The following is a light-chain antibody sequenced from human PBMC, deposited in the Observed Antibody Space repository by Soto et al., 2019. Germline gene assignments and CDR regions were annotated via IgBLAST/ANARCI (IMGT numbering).Light chain of an antibody. J-gene: IGKJ4*01. V-gene: IGKV3-20*01. CDR1: QTVRNNY. CDR3: QQFSSYPLT. Sequence: EFVLTQSPGTLSLSPGERATLSCRASQTVRNNYLAWYQQKPGQAPRLLIYDASSRATGIPDRLSGGGSGTDFTLTISRLEPEDVAVYYCQQFSSYPLTFGGGTKVEIK. CDR2: DAS.